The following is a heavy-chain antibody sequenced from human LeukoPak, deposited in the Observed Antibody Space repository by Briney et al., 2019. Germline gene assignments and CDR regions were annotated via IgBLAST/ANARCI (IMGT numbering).Heavy chain of an antibody. CDR1: GFTFSSYG. V-gene: IGHV3-30*18. Sequence: GGSLRLPCAASGFTFSSYGMHWVRQAPGKGLEWVAVISYDGNNKYYADSVKGRFTISRDNSKNTVDLQMNSLSAEDTALYYCAKERSPYYYYGMDVWGQGTTVTVSS. CDR3: AKERSPYYYYGMDV. J-gene: IGHJ6*02. D-gene: IGHD4-17*01. CDR2: ISYDGNNK.